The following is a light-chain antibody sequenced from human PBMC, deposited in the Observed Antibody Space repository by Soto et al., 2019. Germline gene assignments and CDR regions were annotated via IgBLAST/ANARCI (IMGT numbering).Light chain of an antibody. V-gene: IGKV1-5*03. Sequence: DIQMTQSPSTLSASVGDRVTITCRASQSISSWLAWYQQKPGKAPKLLIYKASSLESGVPSRFSGSGSGIEFTLTISSLQPDDFATYYCQQYNSWTFGQGTKVEIK. CDR1: QSISSW. J-gene: IGKJ1*01. CDR2: KAS. CDR3: QQYNSWT.